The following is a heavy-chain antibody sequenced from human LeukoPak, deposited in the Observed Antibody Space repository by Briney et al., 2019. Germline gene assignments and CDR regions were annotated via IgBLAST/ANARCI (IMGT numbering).Heavy chain of an antibody. D-gene: IGHD6-19*01. CDR1: GGSISSYY. CDR3: ARHASSGWYWYFDY. V-gene: IGHV4-4*07. J-gene: IGHJ4*02. CDR2: IYTSGST. Sequence: SETLPLTCTVSGGSISSYYWSWIRQPAGKGLEWIGRIYTSGSTNYNPSLKSRVTMSVDTSKNQFSLKLSSVTAADTAVYYCARHASSGWYWYFDYWGQGTLVTVSS.